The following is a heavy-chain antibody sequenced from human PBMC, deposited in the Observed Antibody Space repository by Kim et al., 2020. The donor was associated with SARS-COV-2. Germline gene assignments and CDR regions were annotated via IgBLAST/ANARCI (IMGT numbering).Heavy chain of an antibody. D-gene: IGHD3-10*01. J-gene: IGHJ5*02. CDR2: ISGSGGTI. CDR3: APGHYGP. CDR1: GLTSDGLTFSTFQ. Sequence: GGSLRLSCAVSGLTSDGLTFSTFQMNWVRQAPGKGLEWLSYISGSGGTIYYVDSVKGRFTVSRDNAKNSLYLQLNNLRAADTAVYYCAPGHYGPWGQGTPVTVSS. V-gene: IGHV3-48*03.